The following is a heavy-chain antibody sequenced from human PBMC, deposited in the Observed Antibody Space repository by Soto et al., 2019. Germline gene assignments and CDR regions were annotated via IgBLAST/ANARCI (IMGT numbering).Heavy chain of an antibody. CDR2: VIPIFGTA. Sequence: QVQLVQSGAEVKKPGSSVKVSCKASGGTFSSYAISWVRQAPGQGLEWMGGVIPIFGTANYAQKFQGRVTINADESKNQDYMDASRLGSAATAVYYCAQSGAGELLQPWGQGTLVTVYS. J-gene: IGHJ1*01. V-gene: IGHV1-69*01. CDR3: AQSGAGELLQP. CDR1: GGTFSSYA. D-gene: IGHD3-10*01.